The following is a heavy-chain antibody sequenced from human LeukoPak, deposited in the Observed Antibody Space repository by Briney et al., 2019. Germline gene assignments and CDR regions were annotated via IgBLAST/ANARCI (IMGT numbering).Heavy chain of an antibody. CDR3: ARVVRGSYGLDY. V-gene: IGHV5-10-1*01. CDR1: GYSFTSYW. J-gene: IGHJ4*02. Sequence: GESLKISCKGSGYSFTSYWISWVRQMPGKGLEWMGRIDPSDSYTNYSPSFQGHVTISADKSISTAYLQWGSLKASDTATCYCARVVRGSYGLDYWGQGTLVTVSS. D-gene: IGHD4-17*01. CDR2: IDPSDSYT.